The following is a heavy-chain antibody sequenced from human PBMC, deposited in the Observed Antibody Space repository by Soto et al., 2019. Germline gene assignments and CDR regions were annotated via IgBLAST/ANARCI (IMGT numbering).Heavy chain of an antibody. D-gene: IGHD5-18*01. CDR3: ARARGSFGYSYGYYFDY. CDR2: INHSGST. J-gene: IGHJ4*02. V-gene: IGHV4-34*01. CDR1: GGSFSGYY. Sequence: KTSETLSLTCAVYGGSFSGYYWSWIRQPPGKGLEWIGEINHSGSTNYNPSLKSRVTISVDTSKNQFSLKLSSVTAADTAVYYCARARGSFGYSYGYYFDYLGQGTLVTVSS.